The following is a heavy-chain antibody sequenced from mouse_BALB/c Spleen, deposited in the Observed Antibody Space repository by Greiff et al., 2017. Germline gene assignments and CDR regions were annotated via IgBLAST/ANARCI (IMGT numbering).Heavy chain of an antibody. D-gene: IGHD2-1*01. CDR2: IYPYNGGT. CDR3: AREDYYGNFFAY. CDR1: GYTFTDYN. J-gene: IGHJ3*01. Sequence: VQLQQSGPELVKPGASVKISCKASGYTFTDYNMHWVKQSHGKSLEWIGYIYPYNGGTGYNQKFKSKATLTVDNSSSTAYMELRSLTSEDSAVYYCAREDYYGNFFAYWGQGTLVTVSA. V-gene: IGHV1S29*02.